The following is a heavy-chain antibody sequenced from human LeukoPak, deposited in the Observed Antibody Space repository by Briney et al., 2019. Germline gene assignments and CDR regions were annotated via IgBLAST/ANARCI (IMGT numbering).Heavy chain of an antibody. Sequence: SETLSLTCTVSGGSISSSSYYWGWIRQPPGKGLEWIGSIYYSGSTYYNPSLKSRVTISVDTSKNQFSLKLSSVTAADAAVYYCARDQTTTYYYGSSAYHDAFDIWGQGTVVIVSS. CDR3: ARDQTTTYYYGSSAYHDAFDI. V-gene: IGHV4-39*07. CDR1: GGSISSSSYY. D-gene: IGHD3-22*01. J-gene: IGHJ3*02. CDR2: IYYSGST.